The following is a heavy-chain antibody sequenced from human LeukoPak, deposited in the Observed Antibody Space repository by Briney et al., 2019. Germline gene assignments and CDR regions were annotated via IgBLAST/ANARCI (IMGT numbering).Heavy chain of an antibody. CDR2: ISYDGSNK. D-gene: IGHD4-17*01. CDR1: GFTFRSYA. J-gene: IGHJ4*02. CDR3: AREDYGRYYFDY. Sequence: PGGSLRLSCAASGFTFRSYAMHWVRQAPGKGLEWVAIISYDGSNKYYADSVKGRFTISRDNSKNTLYLQMNSLRAEDTAVYYCAREDYGRYYFDYWGQGTLVTVSS. V-gene: IGHV3-30-3*01.